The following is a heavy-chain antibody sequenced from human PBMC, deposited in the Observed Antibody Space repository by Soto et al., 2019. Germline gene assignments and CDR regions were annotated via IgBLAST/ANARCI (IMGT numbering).Heavy chain of an antibody. CDR3: ARDLEYSGYDYAFDI. D-gene: IGHD5-12*01. J-gene: IGHJ3*02. CDR2: IIPILGIA. V-gene: IGHV1-69*08. CDR1: GGTFSSYT. Sequence: QVQLVQSGAEVKKPGSSVKVSCKASGGTFSSYTISWVRQAPGQGLEWMGRIIPILGIANYAQKFQGRVTLTADKSTSTAYMELSSLRSEDTAVYYCARDLEYSGYDYAFDIWGQGTMVTVSS.